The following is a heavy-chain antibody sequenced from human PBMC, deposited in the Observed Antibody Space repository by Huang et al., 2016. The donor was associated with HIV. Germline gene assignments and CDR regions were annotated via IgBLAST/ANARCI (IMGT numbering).Heavy chain of an antibody. D-gene: IGHD3-16*02. CDR1: GFTFSSYA. J-gene: IGHJ6*03. Sequence: QVQLVESGGGVVQPGRSLRLSCAASGFTFSSYAMHWVSQAPGKGLEWVAVIAYDGSNKYYADSVKGRFTISRDNSKNTLYLQMNSLRAEDTAVYYCARDAYYDYVWGSYRKYYYYYMDVWGKGTTVTVSS. V-gene: IGHV3-30-3*01. CDR3: ARDAYYDYVWGSYRKYYYYYMDV. CDR2: IAYDGSNK.